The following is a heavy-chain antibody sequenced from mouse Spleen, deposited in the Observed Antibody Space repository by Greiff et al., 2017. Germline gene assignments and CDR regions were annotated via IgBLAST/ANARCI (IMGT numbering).Heavy chain of an antibody. CDR1: GFSLTSYG. V-gene: IGHV2-6*03. J-gene: IGHJ3*01. CDR2: IWSDGST. Sequence: QVQLQQSGPGLVAPSQSLSITCTVSGFSLTSYGVHWVRQPPGKGLEWLVVIWSDGSTTYNSALKSRLSISKDNSKSQVFLKMNSLQTDDTAMYYCARGGSYYSYDWFAYWGQGTLVTVSA. D-gene: IGHD2-12*01. CDR3: ARGGSYYSYDWFAY.